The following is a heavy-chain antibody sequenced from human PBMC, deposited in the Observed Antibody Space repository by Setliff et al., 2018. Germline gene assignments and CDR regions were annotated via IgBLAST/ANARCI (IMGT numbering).Heavy chain of an antibody. CDR1: GGSISNYY. J-gene: IGHJ6*03. CDR2: IHYSGKT. D-gene: IGHD6-19*01. V-gene: IGHV4-59*01. Sequence: SETLSLTCTVSGGSISNYYWSWIRQSPGKGLEWIGYIHYSGKTNYNPPLKSRVTISVDMSKNQFSLRLSSVTAADMAVYYCAREQWLDPPGYYYMDVWAKGTTVTVSS. CDR3: AREQWLDPPGYYYMDV.